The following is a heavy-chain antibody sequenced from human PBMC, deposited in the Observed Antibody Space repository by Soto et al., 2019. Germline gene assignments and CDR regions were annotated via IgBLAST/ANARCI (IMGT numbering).Heavy chain of an antibody. Sequence: QVQLQQWGAGLLKPSETLSLTCAVYGGSFSGYYWSWIRQPPGKGLEWIGEINHSGSTNYNPSLKSRVTISVDTSKNQFSLKLSSVTAADTAVYYCARGVVRRRGSGSYYNVRRYFDYWGQGTLVTVSS. J-gene: IGHJ4*02. D-gene: IGHD3-10*01. CDR3: ARGVVRRRGSGSYYNVRRYFDY. V-gene: IGHV4-34*01. CDR2: INHSGST. CDR1: GGSFSGYY.